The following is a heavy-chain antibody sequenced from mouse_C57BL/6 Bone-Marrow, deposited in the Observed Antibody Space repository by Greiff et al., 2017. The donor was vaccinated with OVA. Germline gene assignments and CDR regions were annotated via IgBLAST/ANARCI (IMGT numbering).Heavy chain of an antibody. Sequence: QVQLQQPGAELVKPGASVKMSCKDSGGACPRYFITWVKQRPGQGLEWIGDIYPGSGSTNYNEKFKSKATLTVDTSSSTAYMQLSSLTSEDSVVYYCASQRGYYSNYVYFDYWGQGTTLTVSS. CDR3: ASQRGYYSNYVYFDY. CDR2: IYPGSGST. D-gene: IGHD2-5*01. J-gene: IGHJ2*01. CDR1: GGACPRYF. V-gene: IGHV1-55*01.